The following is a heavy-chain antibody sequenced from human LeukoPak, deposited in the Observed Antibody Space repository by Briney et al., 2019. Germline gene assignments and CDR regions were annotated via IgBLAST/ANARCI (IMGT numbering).Heavy chain of an antibody. Sequence: PSETLSLTCTVSGGSISSYYWSWIRQPPGEGLEWIGYIYYSGSTNYNPSLKSRVTISVDTSKNQFSLKLSSVTAADTAVYYCARWIQLWSAYYFDYWGQGTLVTVSS. D-gene: IGHD5-18*01. CDR1: GGSISSYY. CDR3: ARWIQLWSAYYFDY. J-gene: IGHJ4*02. CDR2: IYYSGST. V-gene: IGHV4-59*01.